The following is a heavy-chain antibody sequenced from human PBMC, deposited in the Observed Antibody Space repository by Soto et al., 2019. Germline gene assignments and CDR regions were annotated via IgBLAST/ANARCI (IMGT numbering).Heavy chain of an antibody. CDR3: ALGYCSSTSCPVLYY. CDR1: VYTFTSYA. D-gene: IGHD2-2*03. Sequence: ASVKVSCTASVYTFTSYAMHWVRQATGQRLEWMGWINAGNGNTKYSQKFQGRVTITRDTSASTAYMELSSLRSEDTAVYYCALGYCSSTSCPVLYYWGQGTLVTVSS. CDR2: INAGNGNT. J-gene: IGHJ4*02. V-gene: IGHV1-3*01.